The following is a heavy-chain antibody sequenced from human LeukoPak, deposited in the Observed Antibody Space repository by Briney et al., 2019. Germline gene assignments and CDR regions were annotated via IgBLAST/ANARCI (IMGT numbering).Heavy chain of an antibody. Sequence: GGSLRLSCAASGFTFGDYAITWVRQAPGKGLEWVSYITSSGSTIYYADSVKGRFTISRDNAKNSLYLQMNSLRAEDTAVYYCARVRRWTDYFDYWGQGTLVTVSS. V-gene: IGHV3-48*03. J-gene: IGHJ4*02. CDR2: ITSSGSTI. D-gene: IGHD4-23*01. CDR1: GFTFGDYA. CDR3: ARVRRWTDYFDY.